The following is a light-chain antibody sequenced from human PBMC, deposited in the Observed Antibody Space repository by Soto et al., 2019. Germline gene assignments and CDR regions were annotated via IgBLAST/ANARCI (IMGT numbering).Light chain of an antibody. Sequence: EIVLTQSPATLSLSPGERATLSCRASQSVSSSLAWYQQKPGQAPRLLIYDASNRATGIPARFSGSGSGTDFTLTISSLEPEDFAAYYCQQRSIWPLTFGGVTKVQIK. CDR2: DAS. CDR3: QQRSIWPLT. CDR1: QSVSSS. V-gene: IGKV3-11*01. J-gene: IGKJ4*01.